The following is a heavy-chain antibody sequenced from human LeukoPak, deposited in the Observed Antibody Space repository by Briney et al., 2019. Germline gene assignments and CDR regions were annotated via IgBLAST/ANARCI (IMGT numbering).Heavy chain of an antibody. Sequence: GGSLRLSCAASGFTFSSYAMSWVRQAPGKGLEWVSAVSGSGGSTYYADSVKGRFTISRDNSKNMLYLQMNSLRAEDTAVYYCAKGPYDSSGGYYFDYWGQGTLVTVSS. V-gene: IGHV3-23*01. D-gene: IGHD3-22*01. J-gene: IGHJ4*02. CDR1: GFTFSSYA. CDR2: VSGSGGST. CDR3: AKGPYDSSGGYYFDY.